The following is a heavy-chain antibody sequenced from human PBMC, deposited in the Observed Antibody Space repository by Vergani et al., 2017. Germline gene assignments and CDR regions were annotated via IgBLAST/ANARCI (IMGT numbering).Heavy chain of an antibody. Sequence: QVQLVQSGAEVKKPGSSVKVSCKASGGTFSSYAISWVRQAPGQGLEWMGRIIPIFGTANYAQKFQGRVPITADESTSTAYMELSSLRSEDTAVYYCARPRFTPYCSGGSCHAEYFQHWGQGTLVTVSS. CDR3: ARPRFTPYCSGGSCHAEYFQH. CDR1: GGTFSSYA. V-gene: IGHV1-69*13. CDR2: IIPIFGTA. J-gene: IGHJ1*01. D-gene: IGHD2-15*01.